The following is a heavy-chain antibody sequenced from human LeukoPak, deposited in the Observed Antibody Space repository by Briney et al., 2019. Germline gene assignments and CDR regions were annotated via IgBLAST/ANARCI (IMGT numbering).Heavy chain of an antibody. CDR3: ARDFNEMATGLVFDY. D-gene: IGHD5-24*01. V-gene: IGHV1-69*06. J-gene: IGHJ4*02. CDR2: IIPIFGTA. CDR1: GGTFSSYA. Sequence: GASVKVSCKASGGTFSSYAISWVRQAPGQGLEWMGGIIPIFGTANYAQKFQGRVTITADKSTSTAYMELSSLRSEDTAVYYCARDFNEMATGLVFDYWGQGTLVTVSS.